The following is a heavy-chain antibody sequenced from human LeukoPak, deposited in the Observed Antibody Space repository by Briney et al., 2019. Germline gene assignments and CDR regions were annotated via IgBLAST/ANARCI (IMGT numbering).Heavy chain of an antibody. Sequence: PGGSLRLSCAASGFTFSSYRMNWVRQAPGKGLEWVSSISSSSSYIYYADSVKGRFTISRDNAKNSLYLQMNSLRAEDTAVYYCASSGYDFWSGYENWFDPWGQGTLVTVSS. D-gene: IGHD3-3*01. CDR1: GFTFSSYR. V-gene: IGHV3-21*01. CDR2: ISSSSSYI. J-gene: IGHJ5*02. CDR3: ASSGYDFWSGYENWFDP.